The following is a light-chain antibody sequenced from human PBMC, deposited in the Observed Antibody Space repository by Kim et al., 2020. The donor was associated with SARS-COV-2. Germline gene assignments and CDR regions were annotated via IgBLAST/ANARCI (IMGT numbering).Light chain of an antibody. CDR2: AAS. J-gene: IGKJ2*01. V-gene: IGKV3-20*01. Sequence: PGESATLSCRASQSVSSSYLAWYQQKPGQAPRLLIYAASSRATAIPDRFSGSGSGTDFTLTISRLEPEDFAVYYCQQYGSSPPKYTFGQGTKLEI. CDR1: QSVSSSY. CDR3: QQYGSSPPKYT.